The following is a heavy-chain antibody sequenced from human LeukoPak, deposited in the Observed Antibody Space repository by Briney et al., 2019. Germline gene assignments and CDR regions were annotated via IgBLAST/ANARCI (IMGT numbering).Heavy chain of an antibody. Sequence: GGSLRLSCAASGFTVGANYMTWVRQAPGKGLEWVSVVYSGGSTYYADSVKGRFTISRDSSKNTLYLQMNSLRAEDTAVYYCALGDPSSSWGQGTLVTVSS. CDR1: GFTVGANY. CDR3: ALGDPSSS. J-gene: IGHJ4*02. D-gene: IGHD6-13*01. CDR2: VYSGGST. V-gene: IGHV3-66*01.